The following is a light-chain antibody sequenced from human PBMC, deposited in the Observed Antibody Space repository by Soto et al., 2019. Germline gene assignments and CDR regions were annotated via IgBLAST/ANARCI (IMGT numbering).Light chain of an antibody. V-gene: IGLV2-14*01. CDR2: EVY. CDR3: ISYLPSTTTPWV. Sequence: QSALTQPASVSGSPGQSITISCTGTNSDVGGDDRGSWYHHHPGKAPKLLIFEVYNRPSGSSDCFSGSKSGDTASLTISGLQAEAEAEYYCISYLPSTTTPWVFGGGTKLPVL. J-gene: IGLJ3*02. CDR1: NSDVGGDDR.